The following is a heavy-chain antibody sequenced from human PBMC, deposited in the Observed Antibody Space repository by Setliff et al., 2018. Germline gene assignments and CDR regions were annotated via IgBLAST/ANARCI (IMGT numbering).Heavy chain of an antibody. CDR3: VRSSAPQVVLAADFDF. J-gene: IGHJ4*02. Sequence: GASVKVSCKTSGFGFTTFGFSWVRQAPGQGREWLGSISPYSGNTNYPQWLQDRVTITIDTSATTVYMELQSLRSDDTAVYYCVRSSAPQVVLAADFDFWGQGTPVTVSS. D-gene: IGHD6-19*01. CDR2: ISPYSGNT. CDR1: GFGFTTFG. V-gene: IGHV1-18*01.